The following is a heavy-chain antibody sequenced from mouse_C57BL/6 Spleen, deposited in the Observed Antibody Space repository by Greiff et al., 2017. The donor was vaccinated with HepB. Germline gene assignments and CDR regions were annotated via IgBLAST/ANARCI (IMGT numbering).Heavy chain of an antibody. CDR1: GFTFSDYY. V-gene: IGHV5-16*01. Sequence: EVKLVESEGGLVQPGSSMKLSCTASGFTFSDYYMAWVRQVPEKGLEWVANINYDGSSTYYLDSLKSRFIISRDNAKNILYLQMSSLKSEDTATYYCARDLGYYFDYWGQGTILTVSS. CDR2: INYDGSST. D-gene: IGHD4-1*01. J-gene: IGHJ2*01. CDR3: ARDLGYYFDY.